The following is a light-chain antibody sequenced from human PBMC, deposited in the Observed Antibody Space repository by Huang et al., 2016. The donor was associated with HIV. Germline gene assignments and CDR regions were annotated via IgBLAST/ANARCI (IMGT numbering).Light chain of an antibody. CDR1: RSVSTN. CDR3: HQYNNWLLS. CDR2: GSS. Sequence: IVMTQSPATLSVSPGERVTLSCRANRSVSTNLAWYQQRPGQAPRRLIYGSSTRAPGIPARFSGSGSGTDFSLTISSLQSEDFALYYCHQYNNWLLSFGGGTRVDI. V-gene: IGKV3-15*01. J-gene: IGKJ4*01.